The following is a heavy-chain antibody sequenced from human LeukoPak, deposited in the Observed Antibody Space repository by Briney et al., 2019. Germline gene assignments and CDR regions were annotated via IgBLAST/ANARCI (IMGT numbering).Heavy chain of an antibody. CDR1: GGSIGSYY. CDR2: IYYSGST. Sequence: PSETLSLTCTVSGGSIGSYYRSWIRQPPGKGLEWIGYIYYSGSTNYNPSLKSRVTISVDTSKNQFSLKLSSVTAADTAVYYCARGTHYDILTGLIPTGGWFDPWGQGTLVTVSS. D-gene: IGHD3-9*01. CDR3: ARGTHYDILTGLIPTGGWFDP. V-gene: IGHV4-59*01. J-gene: IGHJ5*02.